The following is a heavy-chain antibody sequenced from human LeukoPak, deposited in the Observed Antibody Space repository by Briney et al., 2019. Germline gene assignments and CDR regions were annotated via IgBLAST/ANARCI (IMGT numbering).Heavy chain of an antibody. CDR3: ARDRPNYYDSSGYFDY. CDR1: GFTFSSYG. CDR2: ISYDGSNK. V-gene: IGHV3-30*03. D-gene: IGHD3-22*01. J-gene: IGHJ4*02. Sequence: GRSLRLSCAASGFTFSSYGMHWVRQAPGKGLEWVAVISYDGSNKYYADSVKGRFTISRDNSKNTLYLQMNSLRAEDTAVYYCARDRPNYYDSSGYFDYWGQGTLVTVSS.